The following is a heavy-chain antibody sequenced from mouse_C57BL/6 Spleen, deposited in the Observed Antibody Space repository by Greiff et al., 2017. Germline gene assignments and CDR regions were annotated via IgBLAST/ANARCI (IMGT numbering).Heavy chain of an antibody. CDR3: ARGGLLPLDY. J-gene: IGHJ2*01. V-gene: IGHV1-9*01. CDR1: GYTFTGYW. CDR2: ILPGSGST. Sequence: QVQLQQSGAELMKPGASVKLSCKATGYTFTGYWIEWVKQRPGHGLEWIGEILPGSGSTYYNEKFKGKATFTADTSSNTAYMQLSSLTTEDSAIYYCARGGLLPLDYWGQSTTLTGSS. D-gene: IGHD2-3*01.